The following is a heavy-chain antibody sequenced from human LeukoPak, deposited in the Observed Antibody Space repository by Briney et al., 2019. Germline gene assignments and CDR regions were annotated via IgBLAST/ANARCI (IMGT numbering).Heavy chain of an antibody. CDR1: GFTFSTYT. Sequence: GGSLRLSCAASGFTFSTYTMTWVRQAPGKGLEWVSSISSSNSYIYYADSVKGRFTISRDNAQNSLYLQMNSLRADDTAVYYCGGYLAVAGTGIVDSWGQGTLVTVSS. J-gene: IGHJ4*02. D-gene: IGHD6-19*01. CDR3: GGYLAVAGTGIVDS. V-gene: IGHV3-21*01. CDR2: ISSSNSYI.